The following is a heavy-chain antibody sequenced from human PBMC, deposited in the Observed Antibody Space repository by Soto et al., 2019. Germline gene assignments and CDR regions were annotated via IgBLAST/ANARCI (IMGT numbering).Heavy chain of an antibody. D-gene: IGHD3-16*01. CDR1: GFMFGDHG. CDR2: ISHDGSII. CDR3: AKDEFANYVGLFDS. Sequence: GGSLRLSCEGSGFMFGDHGMHWVRQAPGKGLEWVAVISHDGSIIYYADSVKGRFTLSRDNPNATMFLQMNSLRVEDTAVYYCAKDEFANYVGLFDSWGQGTQVTVSS. V-gene: IGHV3-30*18. J-gene: IGHJ5*01.